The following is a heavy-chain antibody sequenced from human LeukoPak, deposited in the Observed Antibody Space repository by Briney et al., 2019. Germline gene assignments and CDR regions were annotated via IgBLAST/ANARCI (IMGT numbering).Heavy chain of an antibody. CDR1: GFTFSGSA. Sequence: PGGSLRLSCAASGFTFSGSAMHWVRQMPGKGLEWMGIIYPGDSDTRYSPSFQGQVTISADKSISTAYLQWSSLKASDTAMYYCARHEFDDSSGYPHGPTQYNWFDPWGQGTLVTVSS. D-gene: IGHD3-22*01. V-gene: IGHV5-51*01. J-gene: IGHJ5*02. CDR3: ARHEFDDSSGYPHGPTQYNWFDP. CDR2: IYPGDSDT.